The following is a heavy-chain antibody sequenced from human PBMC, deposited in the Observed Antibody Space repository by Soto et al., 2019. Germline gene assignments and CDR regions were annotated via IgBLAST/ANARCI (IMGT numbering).Heavy chain of an antibody. Sequence: GASVKVSCKASGGTFSSYAISWVRQAPGQGLEWMGRIIPILGIANYAQKIQGRVTITADKSTSTAYMELSSLRSEDTAGYYWATGSLEMDVWGKGTTVTVSS. CDR3: ATGSLEMDV. J-gene: IGHJ6*04. CDR1: GGTFSSYA. CDR2: IIPILGIA. V-gene: IGHV1-69*04. D-gene: IGHD3-3*01.